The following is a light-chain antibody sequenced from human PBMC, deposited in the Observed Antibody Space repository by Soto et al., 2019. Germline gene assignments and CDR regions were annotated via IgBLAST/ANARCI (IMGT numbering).Light chain of an antibody. Sequence: EIVLTQSPVALSLSLGERATLSCRASQSVSSYLAWYQQKPGQAPRVFIYAASTRDTGIPERFSGSGSGTDFTLTISRLEPEDFAVYYCQQQGRSWITFGQGTRLEIK. CDR2: AAS. CDR3: QQQGRSWIT. CDR1: QSVSSY. J-gene: IGKJ5*01. V-gene: IGKV3-20*01.